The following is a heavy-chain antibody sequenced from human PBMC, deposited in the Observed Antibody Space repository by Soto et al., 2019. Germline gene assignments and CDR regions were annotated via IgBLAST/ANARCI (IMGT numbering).Heavy chain of an antibody. CDR1: GGSISSYY. V-gene: IGHV4-59*08. CDR3: ARRRGIAVAGYYFDY. D-gene: IGHD6-19*01. CDR2: IYYSGST. J-gene: IGHJ4*02. Sequence: SETLSLTCTVSGGSISSYYWSWIRQPPGKGLEWIGYIYYSGSTNYNPSLKSRVTISVDTSKNQFSLKLSSVTAADTAVYYCARRRGIAVAGYYFDYWGQGTLVTV.